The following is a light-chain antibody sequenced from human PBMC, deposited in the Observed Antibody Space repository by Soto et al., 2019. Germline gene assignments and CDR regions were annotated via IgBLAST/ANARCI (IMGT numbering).Light chain of an antibody. CDR3: ATGDDGLIGRYV. J-gene: IGLJ1*01. V-gene: IGLV1-44*01. CDR2: SNN. Sequence: QSVLTQPPSASGTPGQRVIISCSGSSSHIGSNTVNWYQQLPGTAPKLLIYSNNQRPSGVPDRFSGSKSGTSASLAISGLWSGFGVDYYCATGDDGLIGRYVLGTGTRATVL. CDR1: SSHIGSNT.